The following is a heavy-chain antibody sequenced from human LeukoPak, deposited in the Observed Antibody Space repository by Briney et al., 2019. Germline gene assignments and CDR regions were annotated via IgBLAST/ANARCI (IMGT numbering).Heavy chain of an antibody. CDR2: IYYSGST. CDR3: ASSNWLRDANFDS. V-gene: IGHV4-39*01. J-gene: IGHJ4*02. Sequence: SETLSLTCTVSGGSISSNNYYWGWIRQPPGKGLEWIGSIYYSGSTYYNPSLKSRVTISVDTSKNQFSLKLSSVTAADTAVYYCASSNWLRDANFDSWGQGTLVTVSS. D-gene: IGHD6-13*01. CDR1: GGSISSNNYY.